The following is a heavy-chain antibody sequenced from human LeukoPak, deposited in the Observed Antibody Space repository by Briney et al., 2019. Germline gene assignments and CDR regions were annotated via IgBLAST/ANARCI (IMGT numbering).Heavy chain of an antibody. V-gene: IGHV4-59*01. Sequence: SETLSLTCTVSGGSISSYYWSWIRQPPGKGLEWIGYIYYIGSTNYNPSLKSRVTISVDTSKNQFSLKLSSVTAADTAVYYCARGATVTTLRDWGQGTLVTVSS. D-gene: IGHD4-11*01. CDR2: IYYIGST. CDR1: GGSISSYY. J-gene: IGHJ4*02. CDR3: ARGATVTTLRD.